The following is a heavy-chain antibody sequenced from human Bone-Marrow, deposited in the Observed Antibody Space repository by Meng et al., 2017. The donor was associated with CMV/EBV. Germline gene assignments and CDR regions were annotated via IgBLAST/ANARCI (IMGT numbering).Heavy chain of an antibody. D-gene: IGHD3-22*01. CDR3: AKAPYEYDSSGYDY. CDR1: GFTFSSYA. V-gene: IGHV3-30*02. CDR2: IRYDGGRT. J-gene: IGHJ4*02. Sequence: GESLKISCAASGFTFSSYAMHWVRQAPGKGLEWVTFIRYDGGRTFYADSVEGRFTVSRDSSKNTLYLQLNSLRLDDTAVYYCAKAPYEYDSSGYDYWGQGTLVTVSS.